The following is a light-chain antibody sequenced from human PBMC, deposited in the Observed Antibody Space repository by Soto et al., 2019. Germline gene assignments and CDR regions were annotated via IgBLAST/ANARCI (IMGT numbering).Light chain of an antibody. CDR2: GAS. Sequence: LMTQSPATLSVSPGARATLSCRAIETVATNLAWYQQKPGQAPRLLISGASTRAAVVSDRFSGSRSGTEFTLTISSLRSDDSAIYYCQQSIEWSPITFGQGTKVEI. CDR3: QQSIEWSPIT. J-gene: IGKJ1*01. CDR1: ETVATN. V-gene: IGKV3-15*01.